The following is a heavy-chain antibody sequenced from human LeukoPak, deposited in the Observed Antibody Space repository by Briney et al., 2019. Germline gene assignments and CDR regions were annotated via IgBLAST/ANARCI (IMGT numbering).Heavy chain of an antibody. CDR2: TYYRSKWYN. CDR1: GDSVSSDSAA. V-gene: IGHV6-1*01. Sequence: SQTLSLTCAISGDSVSSDSAAWNWIRQSPSRGLEWLGRTYYRSKWYNDYAVSVRSRITFNPDTFKNHFSLQLNSVIPEDTAVYYCARSDMVRGDVIDCWGQGTLVTVPS. CDR3: ARSDMVRGDVIDC. J-gene: IGHJ4*02. D-gene: IGHD3-10*01.